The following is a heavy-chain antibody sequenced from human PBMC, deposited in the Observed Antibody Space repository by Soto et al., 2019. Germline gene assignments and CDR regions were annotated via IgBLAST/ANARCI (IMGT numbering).Heavy chain of an antibody. V-gene: IGHV4-30-4*01. D-gene: IGHD6-13*01. CDR2: IYYSGST. CDR3: ARGRPDGSRLGP. CDR1: GGSISSGDYY. J-gene: IGHJ5*02. Sequence: QVQLQESGPGLVKPSQTLSLTCTVSGGSISSGDYYWSWIRQPPGKGLEWIGYIYYSGSTYYNPSLKGPVTISGDPSKNQFSLKLSSVTAADPAVYYWARGRPDGSRLGPWGQGTLVTVSS.